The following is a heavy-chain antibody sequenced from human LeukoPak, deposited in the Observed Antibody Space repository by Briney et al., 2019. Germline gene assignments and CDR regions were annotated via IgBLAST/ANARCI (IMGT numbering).Heavy chain of an antibody. CDR1: GGSISSYY. CDR2: IYYSGST. J-gene: IGHJ5*02. V-gene: IGHV4-59*01. CDR3: ARELEPQDWFDP. D-gene: IGHD1-1*01. Sequence: PSETLSLTCTVSGGSISSYYWSWIRQPPGKGLEWIGYIYYSGSTNYNPSLKSRVTISVDTSKNQFSLKLSSVTAADTAVYYCARELEPQDWFDPWGQGTLVTVSS.